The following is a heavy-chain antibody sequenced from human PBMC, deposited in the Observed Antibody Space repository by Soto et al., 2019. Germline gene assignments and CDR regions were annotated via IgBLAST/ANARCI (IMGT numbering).Heavy chain of an antibody. J-gene: IGHJ4*02. D-gene: IGHD2-2*01. CDR2: IYHSGST. Sequence: SETLSLTCAVSGGSISSGGYSWSWIRQPPGKGLEWIGYIYHSGSTYYNPSLKSRVTISVDRSKNQFSLKLSSVTAADTAVYYCARSIVVVPADFDYWGQGTLVTVSS. CDR1: GGSISSGGYS. V-gene: IGHV4-30-2*01. CDR3: ARSIVVVPADFDY.